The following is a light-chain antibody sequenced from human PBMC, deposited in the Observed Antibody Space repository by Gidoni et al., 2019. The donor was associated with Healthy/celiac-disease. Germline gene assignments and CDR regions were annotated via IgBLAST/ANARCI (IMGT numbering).Light chain of an antibody. Sequence: HSVLSQPPSLSGAPGLRVTISCTGSSSNIGAGYDVHWYQQLPGTAPKLLIYGNSNRPSGVPDRFSGSKSGTSASLAITGLQAEDEADYYCQSYDSSLSGFYVFGTGTKVTVL. CDR2: GNS. V-gene: IGLV1-40*01. J-gene: IGLJ1*01. CDR3: QSYDSSLSGFYV. CDR1: SSNIGAGYD.